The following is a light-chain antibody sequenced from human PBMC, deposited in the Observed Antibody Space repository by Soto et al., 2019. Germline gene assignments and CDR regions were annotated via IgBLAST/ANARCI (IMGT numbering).Light chain of an antibody. J-gene: IGLJ3*02. Sequence: QSALTQPASVSGSPGQSITISCTGTSSDVGSYNYVSWYQQHPGKAPQLMIYEVSNRPAGVSNRFSGSKSGNTASLTSSGLQAEDEANYYCSSYTSISTRVFGGGTKLTVL. CDR1: SSDVGSYNY. V-gene: IGLV2-14*01. CDR3: SSYTSISTRV. CDR2: EVS.